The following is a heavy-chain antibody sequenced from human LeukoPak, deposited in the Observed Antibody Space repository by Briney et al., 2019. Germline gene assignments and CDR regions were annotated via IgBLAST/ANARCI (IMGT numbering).Heavy chain of an antibody. CDR1: GFTFSSYG. V-gene: IGHV3-30*03. D-gene: IGHD1-26*01. Sequence: GGSLRLSCAASGFTFSSYGMHWVRQAPGKGLEWVAVISYDGSNKYYADSVKGRFTVSRDNSKNTLYLQMNSLRAEDTAVYYCAREFKVGTTTLSFDIWGQGTMVTVSS. CDR3: AREFKVGTTTLSFDI. J-gene: IGHJ3*02. CDR2: ISYDGSNK.